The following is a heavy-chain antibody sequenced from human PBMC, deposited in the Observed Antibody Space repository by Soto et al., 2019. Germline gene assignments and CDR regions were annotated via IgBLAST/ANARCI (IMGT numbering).Heavy chain of an antibody. J-gene: IGHJ4*02. Sequence: EVQLVESGGGLVQPGGSLRLCCAASGFTFSRYWMSWVRQAPGKGLEWVANIKQDGSEKDYVDSVKGRFTISRDNAKNSLYLQINSLRAEDTAVYYCARPISGGVDYWGQGTLVTVSS. CDR2: IKQDGSEK. CDR3: ARPISGGVDY. D-gene: IGHD7-27*01. V-gene: IGHV3-7*01. CDR1: GFTFSRYW.